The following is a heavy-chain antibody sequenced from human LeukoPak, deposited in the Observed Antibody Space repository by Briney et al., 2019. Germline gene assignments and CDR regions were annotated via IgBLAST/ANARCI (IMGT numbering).Heavy chain of an antibody. Sequence: PGGSLRLSCAASGFSFSNYGMNWVRQAPGKGLEWVAFIRFDGNIKYYADSVKGRFTISRDNSKNTLFLQMNSLRAEDTAVYYCARGGSSDIVVVVAATDTVTPDYWGQGTLVTVSS. D-gene: IGHD2-15*01. V-gene: IGHV3-30*02. J-gene: IGHJ4*02. CDR2: IRFDGNIK. CDR1: GFSFSNYG. CDR3: ARGGSSDIVVVVAATDTVTPDY.